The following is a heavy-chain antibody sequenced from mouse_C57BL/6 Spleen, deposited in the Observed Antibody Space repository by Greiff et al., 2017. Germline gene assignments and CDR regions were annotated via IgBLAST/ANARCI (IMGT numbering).Heavy chain of an antibody. J-gene: IGHJ3*01. CDR1: GYTFTDHT. Sequence: LVESDAELVKPGASVKISCTASGYTFTDHTIHWMQQSPEQGLEWIGYIYPRDGSTKYNEKFKGKATLTADKSSSTAYMQLNSLTSENSAVYCCARSNYYSNPWLAYWGQGTLVTVSA. CDR3: ARSNYYSNPWLAY. V-gene: IGHV1-78*01. D-gene: IGHD2-5*01. CDR2: IYPRDGST.